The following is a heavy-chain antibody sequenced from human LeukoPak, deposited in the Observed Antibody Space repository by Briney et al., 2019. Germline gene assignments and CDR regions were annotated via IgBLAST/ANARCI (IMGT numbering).Heavy chain of an antibody. D-gene: IGHD2-2*01. CDR1: GFTVTNYA. V-gene: IGHV3-30*03. J-gene: IGHJ4*02. CDR3: AAAYCSTTACSPLAY. Sequence: GRSLRLACAASGFTVTNYAMHWVRQAPGKGLEWVAVISYDSSNKYYADSVKGRFTISRDNSQNTLYLETNSLRVEDTAMFHCAAAYCSTTACSPLAYWGQGILVTVSS. CDR2: ISYDSSNK.